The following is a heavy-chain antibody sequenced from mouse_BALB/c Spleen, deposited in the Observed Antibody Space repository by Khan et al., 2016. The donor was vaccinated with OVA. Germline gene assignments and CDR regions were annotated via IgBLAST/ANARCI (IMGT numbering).Heavy chain of an antibody. D-gene: IGHD1-1*01. CDR1: GYTFTSYW. Sequence: DLVKPGASVKLSCKASGYTFTSYWIYWIKQRPGEGLEWIGRLGPGSGSSYYYEMLKDKATLTVVTSSSPSYIQLSSLSSEDAAVYFCARSKYYGGSLYAMSNWGRGTSVSVSS. CDR3: ARSKYYGGSLYAMSN. J-gene: IGHJ4*01. CDR2: LGPGSGSS. V-gene: IGHV1S41*01.